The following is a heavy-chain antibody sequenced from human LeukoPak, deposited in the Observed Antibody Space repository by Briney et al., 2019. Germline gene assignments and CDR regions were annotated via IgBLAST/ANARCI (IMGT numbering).Heavy chain of an antibody. CDR2: IKQDGSEK. V-gene: IGHV3-7*01. CDR1: GFTFSSYW. CDR3: ARDDRGSSTSCYAEDCYGFDY. D-gene: IGHD2-2*01. J-gene: IGHJ4*02. Sequence: GGSLRLSCAASGFTFSSYWTTWVRQAPGKGLEWVANIKQDGSEKYYVDSVKGRFTISSDNAKNSLYLQMNSLRAEDTAVYYCARDDRGSSTSCYAEDCYGFDYWGQGTLVTVSS.